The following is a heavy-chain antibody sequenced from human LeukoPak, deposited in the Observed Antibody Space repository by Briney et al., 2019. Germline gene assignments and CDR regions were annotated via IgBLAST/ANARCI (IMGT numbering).Heavy chain of an antibody. V-gene: IGHV3-30-3*01. D-gene: IGHD4-17*01. CDR3: ARDLLTVTTFDY. Sequence: GRSLRLYCAASGFTFSSYAMQWVRQAPGKGLEWVAVISYDGSNKYYADSVKGRLTISRDNAKNSLYLQMNSLRAEDTAVYYCARDLLTVTTFDYWGQGTLVTVSS. CDR2: ISYDGSNK. J-gene: IGHJ4*02. CDR1: GFTFSSYA.